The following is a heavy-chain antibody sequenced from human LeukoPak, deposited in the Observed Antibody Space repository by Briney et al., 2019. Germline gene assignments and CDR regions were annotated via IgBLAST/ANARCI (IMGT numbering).Heavy chain of an antibody. CDR2: IYWDDDR. D-gene: IGHD3-22*01. V-gene: IGHV2-5*02. CDR3: AHRKNYYDSSVFDN. CDR1: GFSLNTRGVG. Sequence: SGPTLVNPTQTLTLTCTFSGFSLNTRGVGVGWIRQPPGRALEWLALIYWDDDRRYSPSLKSRLTITKDTSRNQVVLTMTDMDPVGTATYFCAHRKNYYDSSVFDNWGQGTLVTASS. J-gene: IGHJ4*02.